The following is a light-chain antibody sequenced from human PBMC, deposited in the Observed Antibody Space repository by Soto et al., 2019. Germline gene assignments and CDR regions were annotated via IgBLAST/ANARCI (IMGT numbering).Light chain of an antibody. J-gene: IGKJ1*01. CDR3: QQHSNWFSWS. V-gene: IGKV3-11*01. CDR2: DVS. CDR1: QSFISC. Sequence: ESVLTQSPATVSLSPGERATLSCRASQSFISCLAWYQQKPGQAPRLLIYDVSNRATGIPARFSGSGSGTDFTLTISSLEPEDFAVYYCQQHSNWFSWSFGQGTKVDI.